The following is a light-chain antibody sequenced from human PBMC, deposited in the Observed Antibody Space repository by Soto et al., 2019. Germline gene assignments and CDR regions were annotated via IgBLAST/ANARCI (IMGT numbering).Light chain of an antibody. CDR2: GNS. Sequence: QSVLTQPPSVSGAPGQRVTISCTGSSSNIGAGYDVHWYQQLPGTAPKLLIYGNSNRPSGVPDRFSGSKSDTSASLAITGLQAEDEADYYCQSYDSSLSGYVVFGGGTKLTVL. CDR3: QSYDSSLSGYVV. CDR1: SSNIGAGYD. J-gene: IGLJ2*01. V-gene: IGLV1-40*01.